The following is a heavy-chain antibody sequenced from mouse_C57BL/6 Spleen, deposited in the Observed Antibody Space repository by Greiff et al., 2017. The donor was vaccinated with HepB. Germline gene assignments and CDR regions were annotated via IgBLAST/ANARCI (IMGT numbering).Heavy chain of an antibody. V-gene: IGHV1-81*01. J-gene: IGHJ1*03. CDR2: IYPRSGNT. CDR1: GYTFTSYG. D-gene: IGHD2-5*01. CDR3: AREYSNYGDWYFDV. Sequence: LEESGAELARPGASVKLSCKASGYTFTSYGISWVKQRTGQGLEWIGEIYPRSGNTYYNEKFKGKATLTADKSSSTAYMELRSLTSEDSAVYFCAREYSNYGDWYFDVWGTGTTVTVSS.